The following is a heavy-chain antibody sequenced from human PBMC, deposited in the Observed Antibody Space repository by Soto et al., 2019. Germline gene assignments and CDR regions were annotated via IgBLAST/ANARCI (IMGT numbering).Heavy chain of an antibody. CDR1: GYSFTDYY. D-gene: IGHD4-17*01. J-gene: IGHJ4*02. CDR3: AKAPDFGDGVADY. Sequence: QVQLVQSGAEVKKPGASVRVSCQASGYSFTDYYIHWVRQAPGQGFEWMGWINTNTGGTDYAQKFQGRVTMTRDTSITTIYLNLSGLRTDDSATCYCAKAPDFGDGVADYWGPGTLVTVSS. V-gene: IGHV1-2*02. CDR2: INTNTGGT.